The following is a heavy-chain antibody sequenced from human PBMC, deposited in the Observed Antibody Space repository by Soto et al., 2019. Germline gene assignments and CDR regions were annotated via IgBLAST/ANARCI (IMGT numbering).Heavy chain of an antibody. D-gene: IGHD3-10*01. CDR2: IRSNPYVGTT. J-gene: IGHJ1*01. CDR3: SRALGSGSGTATFQH. V-gene: IGHV3-49*03. Sequence: VQVVESGGGLVQPGRSLRLSCTASGFTFGDYAMSWFRQAPGKGLEWVGFIRSNPYVGTTEYAASVKGRFTVSRDDSKSIAYLQMNSLKTDDTAMYYCSRALGSGSGTATFQHWGQGTLVTVSS. CDR1: GFTFGDYA.